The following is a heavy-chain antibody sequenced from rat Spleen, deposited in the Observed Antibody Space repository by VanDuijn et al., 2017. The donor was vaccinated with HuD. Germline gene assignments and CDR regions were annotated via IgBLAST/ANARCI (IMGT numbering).Heavy chain of an antibody. CDR3: TRGVYYGYNAFVY. CDR1: GFTFKNYW. D-gene: IGHD1-9*01. Sequence: EVQVVESGGGLVQPGRSLKLSCEASGFTFKNYWMIWIRQAPGKGLEWIASISNTGGTTNYPDSVKGRFTISRDNAKTTLYLQMNRLRSEDTATYYCTRGVYYGYNAFVYWGQGTLVTVSS. J-gene: IGHJ3*01. CDR2: ISNTGGTT. V-gene: IGHV5-31*01.